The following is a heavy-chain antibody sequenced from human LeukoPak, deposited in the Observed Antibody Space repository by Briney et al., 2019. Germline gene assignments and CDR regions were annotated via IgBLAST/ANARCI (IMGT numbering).Heavy chain of an antibody. D-gene: IGHD3-10*01. CDR1: GYTFTTYA. V-gene: IGHV1-3*01. CDR3: ASGPDYYDSGSYLPS. J-gene: IGHJ5*02. Sequence: ASVKVSCKASGYTFTTYAMHWVRQAPGQRLEWMGWINAGDGNAKYSQKFQGRVTITRDTSANTAYMDLSSLRSEDTAVYYCASGPDYYDSGSYLPSWGQGTLVTVSS. CDR2: INAGDGNA.